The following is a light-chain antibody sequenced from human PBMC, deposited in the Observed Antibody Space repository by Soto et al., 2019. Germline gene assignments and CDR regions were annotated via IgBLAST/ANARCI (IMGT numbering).Light chain of an antibody. J-gene: IGKJ5*01. V-gene: IGKV3-11*01. CDR3: QQRSNWWT. CDR2: DAS. Sequence: NVLTQSPGTLSLAPGERATLSCRASQSVRSNLAWYQQKPGQAPRLLIYDASNRATGIPARFSGSGSGTDFTLTISSLEPEDFAVYYCQQRSNWWTFGQGTRLEIK. CDR1: QSVRSN.